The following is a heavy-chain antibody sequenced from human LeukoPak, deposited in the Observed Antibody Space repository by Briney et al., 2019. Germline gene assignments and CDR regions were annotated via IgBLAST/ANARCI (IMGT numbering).Heavy chain of an antibody. CDR2: ISGSGGST. Sequence: GGSLRLSCAASGFTFSSYAMSWVRQAPGKGVEWVSAISGSGGSTYYADSVKGRFTISRDNAKNSLYLQMNSLRAEDTAVYYCARDSSGYDRFDPWGQGTLVTVSS. CDR3: ARDSSGYDRFDP. CDR1: GFTFSSYA. V-gene: IGHV3-23*01. J-gene: IGHJ5*02. D-gene: IGHD5-12*01.